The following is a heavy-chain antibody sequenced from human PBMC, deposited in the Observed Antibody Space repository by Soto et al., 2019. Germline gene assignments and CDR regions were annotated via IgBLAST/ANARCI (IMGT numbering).Heavy chain of an antibody. CDR3: AKNYYLDN. CDR1: GFTFSSYA. Sequence: EVQLLESGGGLAQPGVSLRLSCAASGFTFSSYAMSWVRQAPGKGLEWVSSINVDDSTYYANSVKGRFTISRDNSKNTVNLQMNSLRADDTAVYYCAKNYYLDNWAQGTLVTVSS. CDR2: INVDDST. V-gene: IGHV3-23*01. J-gene: IGHJ4*02.